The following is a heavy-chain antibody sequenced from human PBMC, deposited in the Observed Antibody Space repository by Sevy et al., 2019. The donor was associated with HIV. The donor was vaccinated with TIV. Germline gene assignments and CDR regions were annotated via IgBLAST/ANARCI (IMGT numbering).Heavy chain of an antibody. CDR3: AREGCTKPHDY. D-gene: IGHD2-8*01. J-gene: IGHJ4*02. V-gene: IGHV3-23*03. CDR1: GFTFSKYS. Sequence: GGSLRLSCAASGFTFSKYSMTWVRQPPGRGRGWVSFLSLGWGELNYEDSVKGRFTISRENSKSSVYLQMNNLRPEDTAVYYCAREGCTKPHDYWGQGTLVTVSS. CDR2: LSLGWGEL.